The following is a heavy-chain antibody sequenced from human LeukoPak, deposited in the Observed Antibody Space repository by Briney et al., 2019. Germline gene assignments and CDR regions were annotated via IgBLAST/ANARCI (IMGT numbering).Heavy chain of an antibody. D-gene: IGHD3-3*01. CDR1: GGSTSSGNYY. J-gene: IGHJ4*02. CDR2: ISSSGNT. V-gene: IGHV4-39*02. Sequence: TSETLSLTCTVSGGSTSSGNYYWGWIRQPPGKGLEWIGGISSSGNTYYNPSLKSRITISIDTSKNHFSLKLSSVSAADTAVYYCARLGAGPTYYDFWSGYSSFYFDYWGQGTLVTVSS. CDR3: ARLGAGPTYYDFWSGYSSFYFDY.